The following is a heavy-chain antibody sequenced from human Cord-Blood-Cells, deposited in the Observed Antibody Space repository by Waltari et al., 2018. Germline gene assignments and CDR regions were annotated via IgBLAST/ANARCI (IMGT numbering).Heavy chain of an antibody. Sequence: QVQLQESGPGLVKPSQTLSLTCTVSGGSTSSGGYYRSWLRQPPGKGLEWIGYIYYSGSTYYNPSLKSRVTISVDTSKNQFSLKLSSVTAADTAVYYCARAPDYGDYLGSAIDYWGQGTLVTVSS. D-gene: IGHD4-17*01. CDR2: IYYSGST. CDR3: ARAPDYGDYLGSAIDY. J-gene: IGHJ4*02. CDR1: GGSTSSGGYY. V-gene: IGHV4-31*03.